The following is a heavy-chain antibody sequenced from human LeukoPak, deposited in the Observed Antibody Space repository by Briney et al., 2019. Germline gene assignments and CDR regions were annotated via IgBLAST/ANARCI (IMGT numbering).Heavy chain of an antibody. CDR3: ARARGDYVWGSYRREHFDY. D-gene: IGHD3-16*02. Sequence: PSETLSLTCAVYGGSFSGYYWSWIRQPPGKGLEWIGEISHSGSTNYNPSLKSRVTISVDTSKNQFSLKLSSVTAADTAVYYCARARGDYVWGSYRREHFDYWGQGTLVTVSS. J-gene: IGHJ4*02. V-gene: IGHV4-34*01. CDR2: ISHSGST. CDR1: GGSFSGYY.